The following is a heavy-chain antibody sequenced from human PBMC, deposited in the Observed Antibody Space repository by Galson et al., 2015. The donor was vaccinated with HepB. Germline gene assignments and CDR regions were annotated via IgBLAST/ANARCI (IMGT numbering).Heavy chain of an antibody. J-gene: IGHJ6*03. Sequence: SVKVSCKASGYTFTGYYMHWVRQAPGQGLEWMGRINPNSGGTNYAQKFQGRVTMTRDTSISTAYMELSRLRSDDTAVYYCARDGTVTTGDYYMDVWGKGTTATVSS. V-gene: IGHV1-2*06. CDR1: GYTFTGYY. CDR2: INPNSGGT. D-gene: IGHD4-11*01. CDR3: ARDGTVTTGDYYMDV.